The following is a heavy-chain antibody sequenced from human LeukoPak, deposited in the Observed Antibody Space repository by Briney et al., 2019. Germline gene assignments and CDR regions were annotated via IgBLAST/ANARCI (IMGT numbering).Heavy chain of an antibody. D-gene: IGHD5-18*01. V-gene: IGHV3-53*01. J-gene: IGHJ4*02. CDR3: ARDLGHSYGYFGY. CDR1: GFTVSGNY. Sequence: GGSLRLSCAASGFTVSGNYMSWVRQAPGKGLEWVSVIYSGGSTYYADSVKGRFTISRDNSKNTVSLQMSSLRAEDTAVYYCARDLGHSYGYFGYWGQGTLVTVSS. CDR2: IYSGGST.